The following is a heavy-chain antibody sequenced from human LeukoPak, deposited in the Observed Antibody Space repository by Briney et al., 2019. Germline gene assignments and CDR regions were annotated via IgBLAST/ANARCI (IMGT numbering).Heavy chain of an antibody. CDR2: SSSSSTYI. CDR3: LSPGVAVTGTEY. CDR1: GFTFSSSS. D-gene: IGHD6-19*01. Sequence: EGSLRLSCPASGFTFSSSSMNWVRQAPGKGLEWVSYSSSSSTYIYYADSVEGRFTISRDNAKNSLYLQMNSLTAEDTAVYYCLSPGVAVTGTEYWGQGTRVTVSS. J-gene: IGHJ4*02. V-gene: IGHV3-21*01.